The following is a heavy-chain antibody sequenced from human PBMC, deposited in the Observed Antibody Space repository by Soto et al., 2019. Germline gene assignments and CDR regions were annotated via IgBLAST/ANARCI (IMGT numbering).Heavy chain of an antibody. CDR1: GGSISSGGYY. Sequence: QVQLQESGPGLVKPSQTLSLTCTVSGGSISSGGYYWSWIRQHPGKGLEWIGYIYSSRSTYYNPSHKSRVTISVDKTMNQFSLKLTSVTAADTAVYYSTRSVFPWGQGTLVTVST. CDR3: TRSVFP. CDR2: IYSSRST. J-gene: IGHJ5*02. V-gene: IGHV4-31*03.